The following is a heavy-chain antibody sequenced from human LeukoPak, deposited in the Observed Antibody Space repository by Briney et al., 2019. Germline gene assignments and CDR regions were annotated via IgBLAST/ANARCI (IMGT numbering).Heavy chain of an antibody. D-gene: IGHD3-22*01. Sequence: SETLSLTCTVSGGSISSSSYYWGWIRQPPGKGLEWIGSIYYTGSTYYNPSLKSRVTISVDTSKNQFSLKLSSLTAADTAVYYCARGSPYDSSGYYRGYYYYYMDVWGKGTTVTVSS. CDR3: ARGSPYDSSGYYRGYYYYYMDV. CDR1: GGSISSSSYY. J-gene: IGHJ6*03. V-gene: IGHV4-39*07. CDR2: IYYTGST.